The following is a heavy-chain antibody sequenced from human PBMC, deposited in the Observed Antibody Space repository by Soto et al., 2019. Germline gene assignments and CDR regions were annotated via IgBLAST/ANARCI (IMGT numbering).Heavy chain of an antibody. CDR1: GGSISSGGYY. Sequence: QVQLQESGPGLVKPSQTLSLTCTVSGGSISSGGYYWSWIRQHPGKGLEWIGYIYYSGSTYYNPSLKSRVTISVDTSRNQFSLKLSSVTAADTAVYYCASVPTIFGVVTGAFDIWGQGTMVTVSS. J-gene: IGHJ3*02. D-gene: IGHD3-3*01. CDR2: IYYSGST. CDR3: ASVPTIFGVVTGAFDI. V-gene: IGHV4-31*03.